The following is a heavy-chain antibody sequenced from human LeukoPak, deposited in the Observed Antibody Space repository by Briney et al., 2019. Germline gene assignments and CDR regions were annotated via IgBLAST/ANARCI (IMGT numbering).Heavy chain of an antibody. J-gene: IGHJ4*02. CDR3: ARGYCSGGSCYSFDD. Sequence: GASVKVSCKASGSTFTGYYMHWVRQAPGQGLEWMGWINPNNGGTNYAQKFHGRVTMTRDTYISTAYMELSRLRSDDTGIYYCARGYCSGGSCYSFDDGGQGTLVTVSS. CDR2: INPNNGGT. CDR1: GSTFTGYY. D-gene: IGHD2-15*01. V-gene: IGHV1-2*02.